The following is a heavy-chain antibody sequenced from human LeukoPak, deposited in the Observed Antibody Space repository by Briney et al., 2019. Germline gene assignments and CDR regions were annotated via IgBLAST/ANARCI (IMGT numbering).Heavy chain of an antibody. Sequence: GGSLTLSCGASGFTVNSNYMAWVRQAPGKGLEWVGRIKSKTDGGTTDYAAPVKGRFTISRDDSKNTLYLQMNSLKTEEAAEYYCTTVGDIVATMGGGEVDYWGQGTLVTVSS. CDR2: IKSKTDGGTT. J-gene: IGHJ4*02. CDR3: TTVGDIVATMGGGEVDY. V-gene: IGHV3-15*01. CDR1: GFTVNSNY. D-gene: IGHD5-12*01.